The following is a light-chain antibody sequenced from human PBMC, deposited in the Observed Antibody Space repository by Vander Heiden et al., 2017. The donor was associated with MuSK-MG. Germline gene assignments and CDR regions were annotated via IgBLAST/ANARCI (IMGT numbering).Light chain of an antibody. CDR3: RQDHIYPLT. V-gene: IGKV1-6*01. J-gene: IGKJ4*01. Sequence: IQMTQSPSSLSASVGDRVTITCRASQAIRDDLGWYQQIPGKAPKLLIYGASILQSGVPSRFSGSGSGTDFTLAISSLQPEDFATYYCRQDHIYPLTFGGGTKVEIK. CDR2: GAS. CDR1: QAIRDD.